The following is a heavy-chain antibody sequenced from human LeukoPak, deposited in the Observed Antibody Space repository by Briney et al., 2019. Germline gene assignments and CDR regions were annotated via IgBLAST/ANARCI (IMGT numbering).Heavy chain of an antibody. D-gene: IGHD3-9*01. CDR2: ISAYNGNT. CDR1: GGTFSSYA. V-gene: IGHV1-18*01. Sequence: ASVKVSCKASGGTFSSYAISWVRQAPGQGLEWMGWISAYNGNTNYAQKLQGRVTMTTDTSTSTAYMELRSLRSDDTAVYYCARVEPTYDILTGYSLDYWGQGTLVTVSS. CDR3: ARVEPTYDILTGYSLDY. J-gene: IGHJ4*02.